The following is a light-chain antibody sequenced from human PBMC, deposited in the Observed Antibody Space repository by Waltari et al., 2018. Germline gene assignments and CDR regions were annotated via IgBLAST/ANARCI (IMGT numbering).Light chain of an antibody. J-gene: IGKJ4*01. CDR3: QQLKDSPPT. CDR2: ASS. CDR1: QDISNF. Sequence: DIQLTQSPSFLSASVGDRVTSTCRASQDISNFLAWYQQKPGQAPQLLIYASSTLQSGVPSRFVGSGSWNEFTLTISSLPPEDCATYDCQQLKDSPPTFGGGTKVEIK. V-gene: IGKV1-9*01.